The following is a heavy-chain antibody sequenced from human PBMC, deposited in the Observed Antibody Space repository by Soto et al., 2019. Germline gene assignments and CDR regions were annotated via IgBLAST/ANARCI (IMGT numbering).Heavy chain of an antibody. J-gene: IGHJ4*02. CDR3: AHRQGSSWHDPEPGFDY. CDR2: IYWDDDK. CDR1: GFSLSTSGVG. Sequence: SGPTLVNPTQTLTLTCTFSGFSLSTSGVGVGWIRQPPGKALEWLALIYWDDDKRYSPSLKSRLTITKDTSKNQVVLTMTNMDPVHTATYYCAHRQGSSWHDPEPGFDYWGQGTLVTVSS. V-gene: IGHV2-5*02. D-gene: IGHD6-13*01.